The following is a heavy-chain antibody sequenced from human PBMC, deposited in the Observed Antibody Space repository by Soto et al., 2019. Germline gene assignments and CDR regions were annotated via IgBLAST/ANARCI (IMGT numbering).Heavy chain of an antibody. Sequence: GGSLRLSCAASGFTFSSYSMNWVRQAPGKGLEWVSYISSSSTIYYADSVKGRFTISRDNAKNSLYLQMNSLRAEDTAVYYCARDPGFKSGAPDWGQGTLVTVSS. V-gene: IGHV3-48*01. CDR1: GFTFSSYS. CDR2: ISSSSTI. J-gene: IGHJ4*02. CDR3: ARDPGFKSGAPD.